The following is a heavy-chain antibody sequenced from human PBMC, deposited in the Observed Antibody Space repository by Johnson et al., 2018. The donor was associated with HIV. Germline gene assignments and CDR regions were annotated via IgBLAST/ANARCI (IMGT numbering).Heavy chain of an antibody. D-gene: IGHD3-3*01. V-gene: IGHV3-20*04. CDR1: GFNFDDYG. Sequence: MQLVESGGGVVRLGGSLRVSCTASGFNFDDYGLSWVRQVPGKGLEWVAGVNWSGISTGYADSVKGRFTISRDNSKNSLYLQMDNLRAEDTALYYCARVSTGFTVSGVVILPTGAVDIWGRGTMVTISS. CDR2: VNWSGIST. J-gene: IGHJ3*02. CDR3: ARVSTGFTVSGVVILPTGAVDI.